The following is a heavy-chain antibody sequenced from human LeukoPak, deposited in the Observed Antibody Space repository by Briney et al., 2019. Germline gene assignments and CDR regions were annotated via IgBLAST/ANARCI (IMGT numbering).Heavy chain of an antibody. CDR1: GFTFSSYA. D-gene: IGHD3-22*01. CDR2: ISYDGSNK. V-gene: IGHV3-30-3*01. CDR3: ARDKGPYDSCSN. Sequence: PGRSLRLSCAASGFTFSSYAMHWVRQAPGKGLEWVAVISYDGSNKYYADSVKGRFTISRDNAKNSLYLQMNSLRAEDTAVYYCARDKGPYDSCSNWGQGTLVTVSS. J-gene: IGHJ4*02.